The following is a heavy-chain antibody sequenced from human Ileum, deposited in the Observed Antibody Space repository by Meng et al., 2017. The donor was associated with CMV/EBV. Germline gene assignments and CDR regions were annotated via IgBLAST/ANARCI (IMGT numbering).Heavy chain of an antibody. CDR1: YPFTDYS. CDR2: INTNTGHP. J-gene: IGHJ4*02. D-gene: IGHD4-17*01. V-gene: IGHV7-4-1*01. CDR3: ARGRSKDGVLRGFYFDY. Sequence: YPFTDYSINWGRQAPGQGLEWMGWINTNTGHPPYAQGFTGRFVFSLDTSVTTAHLLIDSLKAEDTALYYCARGRSKDGVLRGFYFDYWGQGTLVTVSS.